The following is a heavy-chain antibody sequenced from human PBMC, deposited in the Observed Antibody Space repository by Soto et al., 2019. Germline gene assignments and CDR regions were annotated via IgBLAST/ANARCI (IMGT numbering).Heavy chain of an antibody. CDR3: ARVFIAVPNPWSTSAY. V-gene: IGHV1-18*04. CDR2: ISAYSGNS. J-gene: IGHJ4*02. Sequence: ASVKVSCKASGYTFNSNCINWVRQAPGQGLEWMGWISAYSGNSNYAQKFQGRVTMTTDTSTTTALMELRSLTSDDTAVYYCARVFIAVPNPWSTSAYWGQGTLVPVSS. D-gene: IGHD6-19*01. CDR1: GYTFNSNC.